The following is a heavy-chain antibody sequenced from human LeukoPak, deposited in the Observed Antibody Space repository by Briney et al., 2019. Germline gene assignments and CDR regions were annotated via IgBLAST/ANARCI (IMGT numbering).Heavy chain of an antibody. J-gene: IGHJ6*02. CDR3: ARAGLQYCGGDCYSAPRRYYYYYYGMDV. V-gene: IGHV1-2*02. Sequence: GASVKVSCKASGYTFTGYYMHWVRQAPGQGLEWMGWINPNSGGTNYAQKFQGRVTMTRDTSISTAYMELSRLRSDDTAVYYCARAGLQYCGGDCYSAPRRYYYYYYGMDVWGQGTTVTVS. CDR2: INPNSGGT. CDR1: GYTFTGYY. D-gene: IGHD2-21*02.